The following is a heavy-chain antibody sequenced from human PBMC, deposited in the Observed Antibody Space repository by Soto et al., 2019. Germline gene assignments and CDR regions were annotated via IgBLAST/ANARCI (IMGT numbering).Heavy chain of an antibody. V-gene: IGHV1-46*01. CDR3: ASRYCSSTSCYGRDYYYYGMDV. D-gene: IGHD2-2*01. J-gene: IGHJ6*02. Sequence: QVQLVQSGAEVKKPGASVKVSCKASGYTFTSYYMHWVRQAPGQGLEWMGIINPRGGSTSYAQKFQGRVTMTRDTSTSTVYMELSSLRSEDTAVYYCASRYCSSTSCYGRDYYYYGMDVWGQGTTVTVSS. CDR1: GYTFTSYY. CDR2: INPRGGST.